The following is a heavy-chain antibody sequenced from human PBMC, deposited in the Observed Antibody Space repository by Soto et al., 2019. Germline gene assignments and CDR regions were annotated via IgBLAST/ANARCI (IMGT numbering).Heavy chain of an antibody. CDR1: GFTVSSNY. J-gene: IGHJ6*03. CDR2: IYSGGST. D-gene: IGHD2-8*02. CDR3: ARDLDRTSGDYYYYYMDV. Sequence: PGGSLRLSCAASGFTVSSNYMSWVRQAPGKGLEWVSVIYSGGSTYYADSVKGRFTISRDNSKNTLYLQVNSLRAEDTAVYYCARDLDRTSGDYYYYYMDVWGKGTTVTVSS. V-gene: IGHV3-66*01.